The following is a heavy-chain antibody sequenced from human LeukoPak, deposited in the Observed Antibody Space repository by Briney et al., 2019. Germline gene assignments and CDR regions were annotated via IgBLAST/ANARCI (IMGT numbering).Heavy chain of an antibody. V-gene: IGHV1-2*02. J-gene: IGHJ3*02. CDR3: ARSRSLGDAFDI. CDR1: GYTFTGYY. Sequence: ASVKVSCKASGYTFTGYYMHWVRQAPGQGLEWMGWINPNSGGTNYAQKFQGRVTMTRDTSISTAYMELSRLRSDDTAVYYCARSRSLGDAFDIWGQGTMVTVSS. CDR2: INPNSGGT.